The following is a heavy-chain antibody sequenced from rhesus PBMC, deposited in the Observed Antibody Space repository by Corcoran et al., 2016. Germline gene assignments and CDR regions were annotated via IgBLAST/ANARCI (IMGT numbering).Heavy chain of an antibody. Sequence: QVQLQESGPGLVKPSETLSLTCAVSGASISNYYWNWIRQSPRKGLEWIGENNDNSVTSTDNPSLRSRVSMSQAASKSQFSPTLTSVTAADTAVYYCAREHYNWGDFDYWGQGVLVTVSS. CDR1: GASISNYY. J-gene: IGHJ4*01. CDR2: NNDNSVTS. D-gene: IGHD1-26*01. CDR3: AREHYNWGDFDY. V-gene: IGHV4-80*01.